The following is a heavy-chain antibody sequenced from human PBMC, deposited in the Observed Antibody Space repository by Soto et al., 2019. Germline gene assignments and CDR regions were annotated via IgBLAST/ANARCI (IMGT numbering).Heavy chain of an antibody. CDR1: GFTFDNFA. CDR3: TRDASRDSSARGWFDP. CDR2: VSHDGAIK. Sequence: GGSLRLSCTPSGFTFDNFAMHWVRQAPGKGLEWVAVVSHDGAIKHYAESVRGRLTISRDNSRDTLSLQMNSLRPEDTAVYYCTRDASRDSSARGWFDPWGPGTLVTVSS. D-gene: IGHD6-13*01. J-gene: IGHJ5*02. V-gene: IGHV3-30-3*01.